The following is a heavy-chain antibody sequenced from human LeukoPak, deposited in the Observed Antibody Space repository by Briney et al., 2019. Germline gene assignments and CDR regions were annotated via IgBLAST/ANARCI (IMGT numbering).Heavy chain of an antibody. CDR2: IYTSGST. V-gene: IGHV4-4*09. D-gene: IGHD6-13*01. CDR3: ARHLEAAAGTFDY. J-gene: IGHJ4*02. Sequence: SETLSLTCTVSGGSISSYYWSWIRQPPGKGLEGIGYIYTSGSTNYNPSLKSRVTISVDTSRNQFSLKLSSVTAADTAVYYCARHLEAAAGTFDYWGQGTLVTVSS. CDR1: GGSISSYY.